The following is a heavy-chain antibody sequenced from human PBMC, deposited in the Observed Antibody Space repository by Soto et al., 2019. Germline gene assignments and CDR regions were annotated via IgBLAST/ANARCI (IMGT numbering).Heavy chain of an antibody. V-gene: IGHV4-61*01. J-gene: IGHJ4*02. Sequence: QVQLQESGPGLVKPSETLSLTCTVSGGSVSSGTYYWSWIRQPPGKGLEWIGYIYYSGSTNYNPSLKSRVTISVDTSKNQFSLKLSSVTAADTAVYYCASCSSGWYDVSYWGQGTLVTVSS. CDR1: GGSVSSGTYY. CDR2: IYYSGST. CDR3: ASCSSGWYDVSY. D-gene: IGHD6-19*01.